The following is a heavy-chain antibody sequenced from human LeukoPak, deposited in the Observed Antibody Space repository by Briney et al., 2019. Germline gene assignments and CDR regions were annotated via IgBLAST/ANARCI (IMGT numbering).Heavy chain of an antibody. J-gene: IGHJ1*01. CDR1: GYTFTGSY. CDR2: INPNSGGT. Sequence: ASVKVSCKASGYTFTGSYIHWVRQAPGQGLEWMGWINPNSGGTNYAQKFQGRVTMTRDTSISTAYMELSSLRSGDTALYYCASPPLGSGWYEYFQHWGQATLVTVSS. CDR3: ASPPLGSGWYEYFQH. V-gene: IGHV1-2*02. D-gene: IGHD6-19*01.